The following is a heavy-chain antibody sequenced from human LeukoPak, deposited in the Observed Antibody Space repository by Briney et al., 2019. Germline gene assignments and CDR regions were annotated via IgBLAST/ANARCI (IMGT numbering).Heavy chain of an antibody. CDR3: AKVSSFYDILTGYLDY. CDR2: ISGSGGST. Sequence: PGGSLRLSCAASGFTFSSYAMSWVRQAPGKGLEWVSAISGSGGSTYYADSVKGRFTISRDNSKNTLYLQMNSLRAEDTAVYYCAKVSSFYDILTGYLDYWGQGTLVTVSS. V-gene: IGHV3-23*01. J-gene: IGHJ4*02. D-gene: IGHD3-9*01. CDR1: GFTFSSYA.